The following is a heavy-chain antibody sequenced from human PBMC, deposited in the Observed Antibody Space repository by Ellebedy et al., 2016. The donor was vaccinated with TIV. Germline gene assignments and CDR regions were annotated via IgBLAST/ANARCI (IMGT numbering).Heavy chain of an antibody. V-gene: IGHV1-69*13. J-gene: IGHJ6*02. CDR1: GGTFSSYA. Sequence: SVKVSXKASGGTFSSYAISWVRQAPGQGLEWMGGIIPIFGTANYAQKFQGRVTITADESTSTAYMELSSLRSEDTAVYYCARSTLDGDYLEVGYYGMDVWGQGTTVTVSS. CDR2: IIPIFGTA. CDR3: ARSTLDGDYLEVGYYGMDV. D-gene: IGHD4-17*01.